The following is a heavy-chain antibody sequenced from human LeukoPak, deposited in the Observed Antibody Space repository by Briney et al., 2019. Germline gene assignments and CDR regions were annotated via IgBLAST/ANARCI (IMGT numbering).Heavy chain of an antibody. CDR2: INHSGST. CDR1: GGSISPYY. V-gene: IGHV4-34*01. Sequence: SETLSLTCTVSGGSISPYYWSWIRQPPGKGLEWIGEINHSGSTNYNPSLKSRVTISVDTSKNQFSLKLSSVTAADTAVYYCARGVSTVIDFDYWGQGTLVTVSS. J-gene: IGHJ4*02. D-gene: IGHD2-21*01. CDR3: ARGVSTVIDFDY.